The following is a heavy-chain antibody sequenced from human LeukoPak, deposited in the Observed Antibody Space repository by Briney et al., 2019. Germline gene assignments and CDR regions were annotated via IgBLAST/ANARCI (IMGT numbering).Heavy chain of an antibody. V-gene: IGHV4-59*13. Sequence: PSETLSLTCTVSSGSISNYYWSWIRQPPGKGLEWIGYINYIGSTTYDPSLKSRVTISVDTSKNQFSLKLGSVTAADTAVYYCAGGKIQGNNDVFDIWGQGTMVTVSS. J-gene: IGHJ3*02. CDR3: AGGKIQGNNDVFDI. D-gene: IGHD1-1*01. CDR1: SGSISNYY. CDR2: INYIGST.